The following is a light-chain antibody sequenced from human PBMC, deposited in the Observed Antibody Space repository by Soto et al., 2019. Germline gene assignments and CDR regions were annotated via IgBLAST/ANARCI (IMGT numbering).Light chain of an antibody. J-gene: IGKJ5*01. CDR3: QQRSNWPT. CDR2: DAS. V-gene: IGKV3-11*01. CDR1: QSVSSY. Sequence: EIVLTQSPATLSLSPGERATLSCRASQSVSSYLAWYQQKPGQAPRLLIYDASNRATGIPARFSGSGSGTDFTLTISSLEPEDFAVYYCQQRSNWPTFGQGDTTG.